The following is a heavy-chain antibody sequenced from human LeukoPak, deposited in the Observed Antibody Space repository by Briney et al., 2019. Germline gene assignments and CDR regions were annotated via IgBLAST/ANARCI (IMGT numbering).Heavy chain of an antibody. Sequence: PSGTLSLTCAVSGGSISSSNWWGWVRQPPGKGLEWFGEIYHSGSTNYNPSLKSRVTISVDTSKNQLSLNLSSVTAADTAVYYCVRVLGLVYFDYWGQGTLVTVSS. CDR2: IYHSGST. V-gene: IGHV4-4*02. CDR3: VRVLGLVYFDY. J-gene: IGHJ4*02. CDR1: GGSISSSNW. D-gene: IGHD6-19*01.